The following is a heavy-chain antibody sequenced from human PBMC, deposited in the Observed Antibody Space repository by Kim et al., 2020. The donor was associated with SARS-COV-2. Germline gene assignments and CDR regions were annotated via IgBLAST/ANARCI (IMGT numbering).Heavy chain of an antibody. CDR3: EGTYFGTGRDWYGMDV. Sequence: GGSLRLSCATSGFSFSRYWMSWVRQTPGKGLEWVANIKHDGSEKYYVDSVKGRFTISRDNVKNSMYLQMNTLRAEDSAVYFCEGTYFGTGRDWYGMDVWG. D-gene: IGHD3-10*01. V-gene: IGHV3-7*01. CDR2: IKHDGSEK. CDR1: GFSFSRYW. J-gene: IGHJ6*01.